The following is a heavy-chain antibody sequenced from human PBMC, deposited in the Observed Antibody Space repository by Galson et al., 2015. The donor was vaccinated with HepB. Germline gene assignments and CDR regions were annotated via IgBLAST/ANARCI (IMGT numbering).Heavy chain of an antibody. CDR2: IYSGGST. CDR1: GFTVSSNY. CDR3: ARDSVYSSGWYGY. D-gene: IGHD6-19*01. Sequence: SLRLSCAASGFTVSSNYMSWVRQAPGKGLEWVSVIYSGGSTYYADSVKGRFTISRDNSKNTLYLQMNSLRAEDTAVYYCARDSVYSSGWYGYWGQGTLVTVSS. V-gene: IGHV3-66*01. J-gene: IGHJ4*02.